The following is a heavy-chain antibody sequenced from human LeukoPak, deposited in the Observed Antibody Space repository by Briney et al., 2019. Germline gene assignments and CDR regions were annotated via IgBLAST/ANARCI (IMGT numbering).Heavy chain of an antibody. V-gene: IGHV5-51*01. Sequence: GESLKTSCKGSGYSFPTYWIAWVRQMPGKGLEWMGIIYPDESNIRYSPSFQGQVTISADKSISTAYLRWGSLKASDTAMYYCARPPSRGYSSSFEYWGQGTLVTVSS. CDR1: GYSFPTYW. CDR3: ARPPSRGYSSSFEY. D-gene: IGHD2-2*03. J-gene: IGHJ4*02. CDR2: IYPDESNI.